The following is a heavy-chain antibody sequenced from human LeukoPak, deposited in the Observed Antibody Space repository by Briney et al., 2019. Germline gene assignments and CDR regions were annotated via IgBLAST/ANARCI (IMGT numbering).Heavy chain of an antibody. CDR3: AKDRGSYRGLNSRVFDY. D-gene: IGHD5-18*01. V-gene: IGHV3-23*01. J-gene: IGHJ4*02. CDR1: GFTFSHYA. Sequence: PGASVRVSCAASGFTFSHYAMHWVRQAPGKGLEWVSAINGNGGSTYYADTVQGRSTITRDNSKNTLYLQMNSLRAEDTAVYYCAKDRGSYRGLNSRVFDYWGQGTLVTVSS. CDR2: INGNGGST.